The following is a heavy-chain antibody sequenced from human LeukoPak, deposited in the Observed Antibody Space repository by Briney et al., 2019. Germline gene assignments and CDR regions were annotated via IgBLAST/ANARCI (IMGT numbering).Heavy chain of an antibody. V-gene: IGHV4-39*07. CDR3: ARVSGITMIVVLIEDAFDI. CDR2: IYYSGIT. Sequence: SETLSLTCTVSGGSIGSSSYYWGWIRQPPGKGLEWIGNIYYSGITYYNPSLKSRVTISVDTSKNQFSLKLSSVTAADTAVYYCARVSGITMIVVLIEDAFDIWGQGTMVTVSS. CDR1: GGSIGSSSYY. D-gene: IGHD3-22*01. J-gene: IGHJ3*02.